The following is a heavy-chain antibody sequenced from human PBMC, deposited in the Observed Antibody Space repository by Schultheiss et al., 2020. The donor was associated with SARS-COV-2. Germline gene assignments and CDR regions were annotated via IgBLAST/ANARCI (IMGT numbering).Heavy chain of an antibody. D-gene: IGHD2-15*01. J-gene: IGHJ6*02. CDR3: AKIRGCSGGSCYSYYYYAMDV. CDR2: ISYDGSNK. CDR1: GFTFSSYA. Sequence: GGSLRLSCAASGFTFSSYAMSWVRQAPGKGLEWVADISYDGSNKHYADSVKGRFTISRDNAKNSLYLQMNSLRAEDTAVYYCAKIRGCSGGSCYSYYYYAMDVWGQGTTVTVSS. V-gene: IGHV3-30*18.